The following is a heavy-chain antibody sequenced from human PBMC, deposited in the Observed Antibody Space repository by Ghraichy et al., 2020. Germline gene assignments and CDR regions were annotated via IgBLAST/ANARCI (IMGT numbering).Heavy chain of an antibody. Sequence: GGSLRLSCAASGFTSSSYWMSWVRQAPGKGLEWVANIKPDGSEKYYVDSVKGRFTISRDNAKNSLYLQMNSLRVEDTAVYYCARYYESSGYQDAFDIWGQGTIVTVSS. CDR1: GFTSSSYW. CDR3: ARYYESSGYQDAFDI. CDR2: IKPDGSEK. J-gene: IGHJ3*02. D-gene: IGHD3-22*01. V-gene: IGHV3-7*01.